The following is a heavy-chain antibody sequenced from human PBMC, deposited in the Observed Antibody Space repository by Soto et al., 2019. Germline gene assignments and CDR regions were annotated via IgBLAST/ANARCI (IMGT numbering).Heavy chain of an antibody. Sequence: SLRLSCAASGFTFSSYAMSWVRQAPGKGLEWVSAISGSGGSTYYADSVKGRFTISRDNSKNTLYLQMNSLRAEDTAVYYCAKIPVDTAMVDYYYGMDVWGQGTTVTVSS. J-gene: IGHJ6*02. V-gene: IGHV3-23*01. CDR1: GFTFSSYA. D-gene: IGHD5-18*01. CDR2: ISGSGGST. CDR3: AKIPVDTAMVDYYYGMDV.